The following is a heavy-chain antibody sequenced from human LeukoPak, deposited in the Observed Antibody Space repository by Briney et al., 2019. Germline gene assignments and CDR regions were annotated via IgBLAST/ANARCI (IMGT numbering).Heavy chain of an antibody. Sequence: ASVKVSCKASGYTFTGYYMHWVRQAPGQGLEWMGWVNPNSGGTNYAQKFQGRVTMTRDTSISTAYMELSRLRSDDTAVYYCARCSRSGIVECFDYLGQGTLVTVSS. CDR2: VNPNSGGT. CDR1: GYTFTGYY. D-gene: IGHD1-26*01. V-gene: IGHV1-2*02. J-gene: IGHJ4*02. CDR3: ARCSRSGIVECFDY.